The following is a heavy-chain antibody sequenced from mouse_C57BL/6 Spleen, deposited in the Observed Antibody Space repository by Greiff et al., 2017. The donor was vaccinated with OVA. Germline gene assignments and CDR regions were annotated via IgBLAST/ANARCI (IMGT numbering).Heavy chain of an antibody. CDR2: ISYDGSN. J-gene: IGHJ1*03. Sequence: ESGPGLVKPSQSLSLTCSVTGYSITSGYYWNWIRQFPGNKLEWMGYISYDGSNNYNPSLKNRISITRDTSKNQFFLKLNSVTTEDTATYYCASPNYYGSSYEWYFDVWGTGTTVTVSS. CDR1: GYSITSGYY. V-gene: IGHV3-6*01. D-gene: IGHD1-1*01. CDR3: ASPNYYGSSYEWYFDV.